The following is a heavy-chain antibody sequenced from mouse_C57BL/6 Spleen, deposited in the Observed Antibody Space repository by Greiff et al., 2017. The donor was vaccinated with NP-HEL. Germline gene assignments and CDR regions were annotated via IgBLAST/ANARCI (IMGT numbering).Heavy chain of an antibody. D-gene: IGHD2-3*01. V-gene: IGHV1-15*01. CDR2: IDPETGGT. CDR3: TRERDGYYWFAY. CDR1: GYTFTDYE. J-gene: IGHJ3*01. Sequence: VQLQQSGAELVRPGASVTLSCKASGYTFTDYEMHWVKQTPVHGLEWIGAIDPETGGTAYNQKFKGKAILTADKSSSTAYMELRSLTSEDSAVYDCTRERDGYYWFAYWGQGTLVTVSA.